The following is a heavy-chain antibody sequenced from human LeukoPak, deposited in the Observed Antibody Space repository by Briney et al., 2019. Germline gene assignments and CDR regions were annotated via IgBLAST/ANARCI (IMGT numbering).Heavy chain of an antibody. D-gene: IGHD6-6*01. CDR1: GYTFTSHD. J-gene: IGHJ4*02. CDR3: ARGLGGQLVRDY. CDR2: MNPNSGNT. Sequence: ASVKVSCKASGYTFTSHDINWVRQATGQGLEWMGWMNPNSGNTGYAQKFQGRVTMARNTSISTAYMELSSLRSEDTAVYYCARGLGGQLVRDYWGQGTLVTVSS. V-gene: IGHV1-8*01.